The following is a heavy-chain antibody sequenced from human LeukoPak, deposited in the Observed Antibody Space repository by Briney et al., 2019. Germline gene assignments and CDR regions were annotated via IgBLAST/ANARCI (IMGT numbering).Heavy chain of an antibody. CDR2: IRYDGSNK. V-gene: IGHV3-30*02. Sequence: GGSLRLSCAASGFTFSTYGMHWVRQAPGKGLEWVAFIRYDGSNKYYADSVKGRFTISRDNSKNTLYLQMNSLRAEDTAVYYCAKARGDGYNCFDYWGQGTLVTVSS. CDR1: GFTFSTYG. J-gene: IGHJ4*02. D-gene: IGHD5-24*01. CDR3: AKARGDGYNCFDY.